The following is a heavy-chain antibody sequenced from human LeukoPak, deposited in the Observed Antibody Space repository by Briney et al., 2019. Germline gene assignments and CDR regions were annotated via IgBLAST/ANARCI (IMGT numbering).Heavy chain of an antibody. D-gene: IGHD1-26*01. V-gene: IGHV1-69*05. Sequence: ASVKVSCKASGGSFSSYAISWVRKAPGQGLEWMGGIMSIFGTANYAQKFQGRVTITTDESTSTAYMELSSLRSDDTAVYYCSRHRRVGATWSAVDYWGQGTLVTVSS. J-gene: IGHJ4*02. CDR3: SRHRRVGATWSAVDY. CDR1: GGSFSSYA. CDR2: IMSIFGTA.